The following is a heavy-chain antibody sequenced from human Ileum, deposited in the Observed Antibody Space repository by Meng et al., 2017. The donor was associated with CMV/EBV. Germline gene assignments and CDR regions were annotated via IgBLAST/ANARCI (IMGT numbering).Heavy chain of an antibody. D-gene: IGHD3-10*01. V-gene: IGHV4-59*11. CDR2: LYYSGTT. J-gene: IGHJ4*02. Sequence: SETLSLTCTVSGGSINGHYWSWIRQPPGKGLEWIGYLYYSGTTKYKSSLQGRVTISVDKSKNQFSLNLRSMTAADTAVYLCAADLGSGDYYSLHFWGQGTLVTGAS. CDR3: AADLGSGDYYSLHF. CDR1: GGSINGHY.